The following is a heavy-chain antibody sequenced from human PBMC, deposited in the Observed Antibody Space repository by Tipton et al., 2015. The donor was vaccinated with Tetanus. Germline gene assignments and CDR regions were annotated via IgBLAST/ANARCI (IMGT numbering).Heavy chain of an antibody. CDR2: IIPSGGTT. Sequence: SGAEVKKPGSSVRVSCKTSGGTFKTYAISWVRQAPGQGLEWMGIIIPSGGTTRHAQKFQGRVTMTRDTSTSTVYMELSSLRSEDTAVYYCARDGGSYYTDCWGQGTLVTVSS. V-gene: IGHV1-46*02. D-gene: IGHD1-26*01. J-gene: IGHJ4*02. CDR3: ARDGGSYYTDC. CDR1: GGTFKTYA.